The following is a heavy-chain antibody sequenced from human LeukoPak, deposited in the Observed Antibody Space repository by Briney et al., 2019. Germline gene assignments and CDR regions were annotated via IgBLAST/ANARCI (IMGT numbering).Heavy chain of an antibody. D-gene: IGHD2-8*01. CDR1: GFILNDYG. CDR3: ARDRHCVNGVCHSPPGMDV. V-gene: IGHV3-33*01. Sequence: GGSLRLSCAASGFILNDYGMHWVRQAPGKGLEWVADIWFDKNQHFADSVKGRFAISRDNSKNTVYLQINSLRAEDTAVYYCARDRHCVNGVCHSPPGMDVWGRGTTVTVSS. CDR2: IWFDKNQ. J-gene: IGHJ6*02.